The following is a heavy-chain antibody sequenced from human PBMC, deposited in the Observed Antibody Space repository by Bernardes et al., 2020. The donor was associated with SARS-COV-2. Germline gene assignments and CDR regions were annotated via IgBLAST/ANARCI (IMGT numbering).Heavy chain of an antibody. D-gene: IGHD2-15*01. V-gene: IGHV3-74*01. J-gene: IGHJ6*02. CDR2: IVNDGASS. Sequence: GGSLRLSCAVSGFTFSGYWMHWVRQAPGKGLVWVSRIVNDGASSSYADSVKGRFSISRDNVKNTLYLQMNSLRAEDTAVYYCAREILPVYGMDVWGQGTTVTVSS. CDR3: AREILPVYGMDV. CDR1: GFTFSGYW.